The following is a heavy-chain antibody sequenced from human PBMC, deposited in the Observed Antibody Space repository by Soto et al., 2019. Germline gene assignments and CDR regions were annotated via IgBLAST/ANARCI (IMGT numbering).Heavy chain of an antibody. V-gene: IGHV4-30-4*01. Sequence: QVQLQESGPGLVKPSQTLSLTCTVSGGSISSGDYYWSWIRQPPGKGLEWIGYIYYSGSTYYNPSLKSRVXXSXDXXKNQFSLKLSSVTAADTAVYYCARVRYDYGDYLDYWGQGTLVTVSS. CDR2: IYYSGST. J-gene: IGHJ4*02. D-gene: IGHD4-17*01. CDR3: ARVRYDYGDYLDY. CDR1: GGSISSGDYY.